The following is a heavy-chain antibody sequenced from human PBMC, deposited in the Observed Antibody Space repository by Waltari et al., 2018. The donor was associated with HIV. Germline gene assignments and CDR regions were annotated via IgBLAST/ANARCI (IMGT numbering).Heavy chain of an antibody. J-gene: IGHJ4*02. V-gene: IGHV3-7*01. CDR2: IKQDGSEK. D-gene: IGHD3-10*01. CDR1: GFTFSSYW. Sequence: EVQLVESGGGLVQPGGSLRLSCAASGFTFSSYWMSWVRQAPGKGLEWVANIKQDGSEKYYGGSVKGRFTISRDNAKNSLYLQMNSLRAEDTAVYYCARDDVFRSFDYWGQGTLVTVSS. CDR3: ARDDVFRSFDY.